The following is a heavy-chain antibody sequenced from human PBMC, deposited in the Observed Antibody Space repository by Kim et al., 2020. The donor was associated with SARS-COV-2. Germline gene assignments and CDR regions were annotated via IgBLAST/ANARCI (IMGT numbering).Heavy chain of an antibody. Sequence: SETLSLTCAVYVGSFSGYQWCWIRQSPGKGLEWIGQINDSGSTKNNPSLRSRVTISVDTSKNQFSLKLTSVTAADTAVYYCARGVPGDWGQGMLVTVSS. V-gene: IGHV4-34*01. J-gene: IGHJ4*02. CDR3: ARGVPGD. CDR2: INDSGST. CDR1: VGSFSGYQ. D-gene: IGHD1-1*01.